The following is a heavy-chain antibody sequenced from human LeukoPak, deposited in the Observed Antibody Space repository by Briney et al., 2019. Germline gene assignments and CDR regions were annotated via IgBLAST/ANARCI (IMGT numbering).Heavy chain of an antibody. CDR1: GFTLSNHW. J-gene: IGHJ6*02. Sequence: GGSLRLSCAASGFTLSNHWMTWVRQVPGRGPEWVANVNRDGSETYYLDSVKGRFTISKDNAKNSLYLQMNSLRAEDTALYHCARNNGMDVWGQGTTVIVS. CDR3: ARNNGMDV. CDR2: VNRDGSET. V-gene: IGHV3-7*03.